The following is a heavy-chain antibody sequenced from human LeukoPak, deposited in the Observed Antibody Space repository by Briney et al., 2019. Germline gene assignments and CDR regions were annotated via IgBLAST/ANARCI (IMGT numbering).Heavy chain of an antibody. CDR2: FDPEDGET. CDR1: GYTFTGYY. Sequence: ASVKVSCKASGYTFTGYYMHWVRQAPGKGLEWMGGFDPEDGETIYAQKFQGRVTMTEDTSTDTAYMELSSLRSEDTAVYYCATLVATNNFDYWGQGTLVTVSS. D-gene: IGHD5-12*01. J-gene: IGHJ4*02. V-gene: IGHV1-24*01. CDR3: ATLVATNNFDY.